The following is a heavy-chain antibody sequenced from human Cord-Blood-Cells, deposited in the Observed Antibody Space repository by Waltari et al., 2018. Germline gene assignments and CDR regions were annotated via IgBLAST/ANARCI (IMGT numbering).Heavy chain of an antibody. Sequence: LQLQESGPGLVKPSETLSLTCTVSGGSISSSSYYWGWLRQPPGKGLEWIGSIYYSGSTYYNPSLKSRVTISVDTSKNQFSLKLSSVTAADTAVYYCARPAVPAAMLDAFDIWGQGTMVTVSS. CDR2: IYYSGST. D-gene: IGHD2-2*01. V-gene: IGHV4-39*07. J-gene: IGHJ3*02. CDR1: GGSISSSSYY. CDR3: ARPAVPAAMLDAFDI.